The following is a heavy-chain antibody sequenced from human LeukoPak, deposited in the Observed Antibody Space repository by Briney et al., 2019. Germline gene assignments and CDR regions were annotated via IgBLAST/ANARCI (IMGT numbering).Heavy chain of an antibody. CDR2: ISVRAGTI. V-gene: IGHV3-48*03. CDR1: GFVFCQYE. Sequence: PGGSLRLSCAASGFVFCQYEMNWVRQAPGKGPEWIAYISVRAGTIYYGDSAEGRFTISRDDAKNSLYLQMNALRVEDTAIYYCAKDFPHYYEVPHGMDVWGQGTTVTVSS. CDR3: AKDFPHYYEVPHGMDV. J-gene: IGHJ6*02. D-gene: IGHD3-22*01.